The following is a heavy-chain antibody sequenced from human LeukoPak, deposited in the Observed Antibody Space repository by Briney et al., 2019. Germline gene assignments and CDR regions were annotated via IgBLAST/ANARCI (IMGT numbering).Heavy chain of an antibody. CDR2: IYYTGNT. CDR3: ARQTGSGLFTLP. J-gene: IGHJ4*02. D-gene: IGHD3/OR15-3a*01. V-gene: IGHV4-39*01. CDR1: GVSISSSNSY. Sequence: SETLSLTCTVSGVSISSSNSYWGWIRQPPGKGLEWIGSIYYTGNTYYNASLKSRVTISIDTSKNQISLRLTSVTATDTAMYYCARQTGSGLFTLPGGQGTLVTVSS.